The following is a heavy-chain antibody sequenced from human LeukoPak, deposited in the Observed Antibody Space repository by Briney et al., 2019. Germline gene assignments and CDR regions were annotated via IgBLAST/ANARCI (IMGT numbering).Heavy chain of an antibody. D-gene: IGHD3-10*01. Sequence: GGSLRLSCAASGFTFSTYATTWVRQAPGKGLEWVSGISTSGDRTYYADSVKGRFTISRDNSKNTLYLEMNSLRTEDTAVYYCAKDRGGTMVRGVYYYYGMDDWGQGTTVTVSS. CDR2: ISTSGDRT. V-gene: IGHV3-23*01. J-gene: IGHJ6*02. CDR3: AKDRGGTMVRGVYYYYGMDD. CDR1: GFTFSTYA.